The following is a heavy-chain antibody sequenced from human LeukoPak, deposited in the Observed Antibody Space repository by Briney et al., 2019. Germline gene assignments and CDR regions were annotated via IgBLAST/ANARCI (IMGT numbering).Heavy chain of an antibody. Sequence: GGSLRLSCAASGFTFSSYWMHWVRQAPGKGLVWVSRINSDGSSTSYEDSVKGRFTISRDNAKNTLYLQMNSLRAEDTAVYYCARGIAARTWFDPWGQGTLVTVSS. CDR3: ARGIAARTWFDP. J-gene: IGHJ5*02. CDR1: GFTFSSYW. D-gene: IGHD6-6*01. CDR2: INSDGSST. V-gene: IGHV3-74*01.